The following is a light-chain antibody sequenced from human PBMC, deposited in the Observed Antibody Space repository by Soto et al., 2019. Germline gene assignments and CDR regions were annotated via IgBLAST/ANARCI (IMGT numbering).Light chain of an antibody. CDR1: QSVSSSY. CDR2: GAS. J-gene: IGKJ5*01. CDR3: QQYGSSPIT. Sequence: EIVLTQSPGTLSLSPGERATLSCRASQSVSSSYLAWYQQKPGQAPRLLIYGASSRATGTPDRFSGSGSGTAFTLPISRLEPEDFAVYYCQQYGSSPITFGQGTRLQIK. V-gene: IGKV3-20*01.